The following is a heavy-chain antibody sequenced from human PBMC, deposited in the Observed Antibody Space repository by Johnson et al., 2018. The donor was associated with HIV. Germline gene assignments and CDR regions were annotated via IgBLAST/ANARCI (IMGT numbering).Heavy chain of an antibody. CDR1: GFTFDDYG. J-gene: IGHJ3*02. D-gene: IGHD6-13*01. Sequence: VQLVESGGGVVRPGGSLRLSCAASGFTFDDYGMSWVRQAPGKGLEWVSVVYSAGHTYYADSVKGRFTISRDNSKHSLFLQMNRLRVEDTALYYCARSGGYPNAFDIWGQGAMVTVSS. CDR2: VYSAGHT. V-gene: IGHV3-20*04. CDR3: ARSGGYPNAFDI.